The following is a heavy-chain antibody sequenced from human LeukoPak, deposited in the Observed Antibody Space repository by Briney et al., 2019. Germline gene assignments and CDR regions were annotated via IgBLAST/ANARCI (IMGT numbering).Heavy chain of an antibody. CDR3: ARYGDFKGGY. J-gene: IGHJ4*02. CDR1: DDSINNYF. D-gene: IGHD4-17*01. Sequence: SETLSLTCTVPDDSINNYFWCWIRQPPRMGLEWIGYVYNSVSTNYNPSLKSRVSISFDASKTQLSLKLSSVTAADTAVYYCARYGDFKGGYWGEGTLVTVSS. CDR2: VYNSVST. V-gene: IGHV4-59*01.